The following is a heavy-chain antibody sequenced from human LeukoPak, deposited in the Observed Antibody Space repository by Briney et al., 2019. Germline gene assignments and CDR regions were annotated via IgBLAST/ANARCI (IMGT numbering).Heavy chain of an antibody. J-gene: IGHJ4*02. Sequence: PSETLSLTCTVSGGSITNYFWSWIRQPPGKGLEWIGYIYYSESTKYNPSLKSRVTISVDTSKKQFSLKLSSVTAAETAVFYCARAQHHYDSSGYPYYFDYWGQGTLVTVSS. CDR1: GGSITNYF. CDR3: ARAQHHYDSSGYPYYFDY. D-gene: IGHD3-22*01. CDR2: IYYSEST. V-gene: IGHV4-59*12.